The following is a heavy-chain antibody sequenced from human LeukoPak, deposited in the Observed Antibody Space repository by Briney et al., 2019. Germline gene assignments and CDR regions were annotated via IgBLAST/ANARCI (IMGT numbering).Heavy chain of an antibody. D-gene: IGHD1-26*01. V-gene: IGHV3-21*01. CDR2: ISSSSSYI. J-gene: IGHJ4*02. Sequence: GGSLRLSCAASGFTFSSYSMNWVRQAPEKGLEWVSSISSSSSYIYYADSVKGRFTISRDNAKNSLYLQMNSLRAEDTAVYYCARVKRKEWELLLLDYWGQGTLVTVSS. CDR1: GFTFSSYS. CDR3: ARVKRKEWELLLLDY.